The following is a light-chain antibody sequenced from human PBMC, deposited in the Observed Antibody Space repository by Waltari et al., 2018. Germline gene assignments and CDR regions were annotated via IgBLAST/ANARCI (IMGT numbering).Light chain of an antibody. J-gene: IGKJ1*01. CDR2: ASS. CDR3: QQSHTSPRT. CDR1: QTVTTY. Sequence: DIQMTQSPSSLSPSVGDRVTITCRASQTVTTYLHWYQQKPGKAPNLLIYASSSLQSGVPSRFSGSGSGTDFTLTISSLQPEDFATYYCQQSHTSPRTFGQGTKVEIK. V-gene: IGKV1-39*01.